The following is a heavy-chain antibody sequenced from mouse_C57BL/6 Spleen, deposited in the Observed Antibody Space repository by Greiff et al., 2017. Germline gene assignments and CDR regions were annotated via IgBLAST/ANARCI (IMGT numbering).Heavy chain of an antibody. V-gene: IGHV5-4*01. CDR1: GFTFSSYA. J-gene: IGHJ4*01. CDR2: ISDGGGYT. CDR3: ARDPYYYAMDY. Sequence: VQLKESGGGLVKPGGSLKLSCAASGFTFSSYAMSWVRQTPEKRLEWVATISDGGGYTYYPDNVKGRFTISRDNAKNNLYLQMSHLKSEDTAMYYCARDPYYYAMDYWGQGTSVTVSS.